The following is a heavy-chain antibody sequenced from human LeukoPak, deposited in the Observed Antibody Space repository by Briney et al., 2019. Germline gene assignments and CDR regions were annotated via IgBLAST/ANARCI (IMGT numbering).Heavy chain of an antibody. V-gene: IGHV4-34*01. D-gene: IGHD1-1*01. CDR2: ISHTGDIT. CDR3: AGVPDITARPCDS. J-gene: IGHJ4*02. Sequence: PSETLSLTCAVYGGSFSNYYWTWIRQTPGRGLEWIGEISHTGDITNYNPSLKSRVTISVDSSKKQFSLKVTSVTAADTGVYYCAGVPDITARPCDSWGPGILVTVSS. CDR1: GGSFSNYY.